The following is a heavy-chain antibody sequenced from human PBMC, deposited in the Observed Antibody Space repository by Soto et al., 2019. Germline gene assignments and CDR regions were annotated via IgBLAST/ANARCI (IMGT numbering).Heavy chain of an antibody. CDR3: ARQSDCSSTSCYAGMVWFDP. CDR2: IYYSGST. Sequence: ETLSLTCTVSGGSISSSSYYWGWIRQPPGKGLEWIGSIYYSGSTYYNPSLKSRVTISVDTSKNQFSLKLSSVTAADTAVYYCARQSDCSSTSCYAGMVWFDPWGQGTLVTVSS. CDR1: GGSISSSSYY. V-gene: IGHV4-39*01. D-gene: IGHD2-2*01. J-gene: IGHJ5*02.